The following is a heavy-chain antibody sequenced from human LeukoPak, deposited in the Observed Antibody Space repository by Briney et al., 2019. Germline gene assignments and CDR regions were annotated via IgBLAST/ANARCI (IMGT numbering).Heavy chain of an antibody. J-gene: IGHJ4*02. V-gene: IGHV3-66*01. Sequence: GGSLRLSCTASGFSVSNNYMSWVRQAPGKGLEWVSIIYSTGSTYYADSVKGRFTISRDNSKNTLYLQMNSLRAEDTAVYYGILVETDNFYFVCWGQGKLVTASS. CDR2: IYSTGST. D-gene: IGHD2-21*02. CDR3: ILVETDNFYFVC. CDR1: GFSVSNNY.